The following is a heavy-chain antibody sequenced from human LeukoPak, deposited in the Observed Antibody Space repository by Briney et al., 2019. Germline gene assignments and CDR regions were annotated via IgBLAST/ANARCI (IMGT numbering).Heavy chain of an antibody. CDR2: ISHAGDS. Sequence: SETLSLTCAVYGVSLRGYYWSGIRQSPEKGLDWIGEISHAGDSIYNPSLKSRVTLSVDMSKNQFSLKLRSVTAAHTAVYYCARGRNYVSDYYFDVWGKGTTVIVSS. J-gene: IGHJ6*03. V-gene: IGHV4-34*01. D-gene: IGHD1-7*01. CDR3: ARGRNYVSDYYFDV. CDR1: GVSLRGYY.